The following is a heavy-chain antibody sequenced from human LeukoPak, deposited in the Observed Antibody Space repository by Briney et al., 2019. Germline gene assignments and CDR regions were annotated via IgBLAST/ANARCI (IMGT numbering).Heavy chain of an antibody. J-gene: IGHJ4*02. CDR2: INHSGST. D-gene: IGHD3-10*01. Sequence: PSETLSLTCAVYGGSFSGYYWSWIRQPPGKGLEWIGEINHSGSTNYNPSLKSRVTISVDTPKNQFSLKLSSVTAADTAVYYCARGYYYYGSGSYLYWGQGTLVTVSS. V-gene: IGHV4-34*01. CDR3: ARGYYYYGSGSYLY. CDR1: GGSFSGYY.